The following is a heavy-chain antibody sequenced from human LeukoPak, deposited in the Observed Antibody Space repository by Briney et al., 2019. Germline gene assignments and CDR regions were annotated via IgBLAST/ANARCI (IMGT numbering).Heavy chain of an antibody. V-gene: IGHV4-34*01. CDR3: ARGRDRSKAGDH. J-gene: IGHJ4*02. CDR1: GGSCDDYY. D-gene: IGHD5-24*01. CDR2: IHPHGIF. Sequence: SETLSLTCAVYGGSCDDYYCSWVRQPPGKGLEWIGEIHPHGIFYCNSSLVSRVTISIDTSKTQFSLRLTSVTAADTAFYYCARGRDRSKAGDHWGQGSLVTVSS.